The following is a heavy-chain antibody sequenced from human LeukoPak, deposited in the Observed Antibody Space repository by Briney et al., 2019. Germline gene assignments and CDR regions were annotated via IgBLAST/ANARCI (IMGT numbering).Heavy chain of an antibody. J-gene: IGHJ4*02. CDR3: ARGHRALKLQPIEARRGGYFDY. Sequence: SETLSLTCAVYGGSFSGYYWSWLRQPPGKGLEWIGEINHSGSTNYNPSLKSRVTISVDTSKNQFSLKLSSVTAADTAVYYCARGHRALKLQPIEARRGGYFDYWGQGTLVTVSS. D-gene: IGHD6-6*01. CDR1: GGSFSGYY. CDR2: INHSGST. V-gene: IGHV4-34*01.